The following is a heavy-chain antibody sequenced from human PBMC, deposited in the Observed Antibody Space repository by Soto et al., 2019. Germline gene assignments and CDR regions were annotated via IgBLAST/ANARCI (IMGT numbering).Heavy chain of an antibody. CDR3: ARLIAAAGTSWFDP. V-gene: IGHV4-34*01. J-gene: IGHJ5*02. D-gene: IGHD6-13*01. CDR1: GVSFSGYY. CDR2: INHSGST. Sequence: SETLSLTCAVYGVSFSGYYWSWIRQPPGKGLEWIGEINHSGSTNYNPSLKSRVTISVDTSKNQFSLKLSSVTAADTAVYYCARLIAAAGTSWFDPWGQGTLVTVSS.